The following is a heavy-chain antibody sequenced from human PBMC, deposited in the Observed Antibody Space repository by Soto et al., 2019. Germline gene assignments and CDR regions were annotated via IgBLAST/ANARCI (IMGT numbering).Heavy chain of an antibody. Sequence: EVQMLESGGGLAQPGGSQRLSCAVSGFICSSYDMSWVRQAPGKGLEWVSTILVGGSTHYEDSVKGRFTISRDTSKNTAYLQMNSLTAGDTAVYYCAKATATGGGAFEIYGQGTMVSVSS. CDR1: GFICSSYD. CDR3: AKATATGGGAFEI. V-gene: IGHV3-23*01. CDR2: ILVGGST. D-gene: IGHD2-8*02. J-gene: IGHJ3*02.